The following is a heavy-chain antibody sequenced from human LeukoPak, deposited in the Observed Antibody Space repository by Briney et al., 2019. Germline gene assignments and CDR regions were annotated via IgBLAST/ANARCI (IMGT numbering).Heavy chain of an antibody. D-gene: IGHD2-2*01. CDR3: ARDVVVPAFPNWFDP. CDR2: INPNSGGT. Sequence: ASVKVSCKASGYTFTGYYMHWVRQAPGQGLEWMGWINPNSGGTNYAQKFQGRVTMTRDTSISTAYMELSRLRSDDTAVYYCARDVVVPAFPNWFDPWGQGTLVTVSS. CDR1: GYTFTGYY. J-gene: IGHJ5*02. V-gene: IGHV1-2*02.